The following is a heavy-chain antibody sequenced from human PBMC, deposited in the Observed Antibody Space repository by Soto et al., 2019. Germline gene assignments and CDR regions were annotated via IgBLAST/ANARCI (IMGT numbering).Heavy chain of an antibody. V-gene: IGHV1-69*06. D-gene: IGHD3-22*01. J-gene: IGHJ4*02. Sequence: SVKVSCKSSGCTFSSYAISCVRHAPGQVLEWMGGIIPIFGTANYAQKFQGRVTITADKSTSTAYMELSSLRSEDTAVYYCARVFQGSGYYKAVVFFDYWGQGTLVTVSS. CDR1: GCTFSSYA. CDR2: IIPIFGTA. CDR3: ARVFQGSGYYKAVVFFDY.